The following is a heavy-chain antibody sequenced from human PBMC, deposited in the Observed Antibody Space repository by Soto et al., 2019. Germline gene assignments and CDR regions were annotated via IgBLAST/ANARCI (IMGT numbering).Heavy chain of an antibody. CDR2: ISYDGSNK. Sequence: QVQLVESGGGVVQPGRSLRLSCAASGFTFSSYAMHWVRQAPGKGLEWVAGISYDGSNKYYADSVKGRFTISRDNSKNTLYLQMNSLRAEDTAVYYCARGYCSGGSCFSFDYWGQGTLVTVSS. J-gene: IGHJ4*02. CDR3: ARGYCSGGSCFSFDY. V-gene: IGHV3-30-3*01. CDR1: GFTFSSYA. D-gene: IGHD2-15*01.